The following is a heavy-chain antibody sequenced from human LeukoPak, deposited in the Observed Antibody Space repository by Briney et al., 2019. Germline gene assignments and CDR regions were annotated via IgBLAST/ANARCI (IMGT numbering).Heavy chain of an antibody. V-gene: IGHV4-59*01. J-gene: IGHJ6*03. CDR1: GGSISSYY. D-gene: IGHD4-17*01. CDR3: ARIDYGDYNFYYYYMDV. Sequence: PSETLSLTCTVSGGSISSYYWSWIRQPPGKGLEWIGYISSGNTNYNPSLKSRVTISVDTSKNQFSLSLNSVTAADTAVYYCARIDYGDYNFYYYYMDVWGKGTTVTVSS. CDR2: ISSGNT.